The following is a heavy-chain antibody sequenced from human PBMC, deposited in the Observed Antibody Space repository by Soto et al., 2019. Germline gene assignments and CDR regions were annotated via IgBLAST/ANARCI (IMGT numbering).Heavy chain of an antibody. CDR2: IRSKAYGGTT. V-gene: IGHV3-49*03. J-gene: IGHJ5*02. CDR1: GFTFGDYA. Sequence: PGGSLRLSCTASGFTFGDYAMSWFRQAPGKGLEWVGFIRSKAYGGTTEYAASVKGRFTISRDDSKSIAYLQMNSLKTEDTAVYFCTRAGLGYSSSSSLLSWAQGTLVTVSS. CDR3: TRAGLGYSSSSSLLS. D-gene: IGHD6-6*01.